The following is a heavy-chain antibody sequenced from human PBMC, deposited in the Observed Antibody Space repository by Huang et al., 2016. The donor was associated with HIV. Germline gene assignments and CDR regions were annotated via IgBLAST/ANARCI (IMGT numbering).Heavy chain of an antibody. CDR3: ARLPGSITMIRGVITDPY. J-gene: IGHJ4*02. CDR2: IYYSGGT. CDR1: GGSIRSDNYY. Sequence: QLQLQESGPGLVKPSETLSLTCTVSGGSIRSDNYYWGWIRQPPGKGLEWIGSIYYSGGTDYNPSLKSRVTITGDTSKNQFSLKMRSVTAADTAVYYCARLPGSITMIRGVITDPYWGQGTLVTVSS. V-gene: IGHV4-39*01. D-gene: IGHD3-10*01.